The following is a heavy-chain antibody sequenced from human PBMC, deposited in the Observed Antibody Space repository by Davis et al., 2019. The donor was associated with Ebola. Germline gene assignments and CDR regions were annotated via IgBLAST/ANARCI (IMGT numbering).Heavy chain of an antibody. V-gene: IGHV3-7*01. CDR2: IKQDGSAK. D-gene: IGHD1-1*01. CDR1: GGSIIGSSYY. Sequence: PSETLSLTCTVSGGSIIGSSYYWNWIRQAPGKGLEWVANIKQDGSAKPYVGSVKGRFTISRDNTKNSLYLQMDSLRAEDTAVYYCTRHINWAFDYWGQGTLVTVSS. J-gene: IGHJ4*02. CDR3: TRHINWAFDY.